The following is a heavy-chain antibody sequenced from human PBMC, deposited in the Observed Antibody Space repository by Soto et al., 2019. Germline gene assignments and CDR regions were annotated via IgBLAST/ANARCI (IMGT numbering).Heavy chain of an antibody. J-gene: IGHJ6*02. D-gene: IGHD2-21*01. CDR2: IIPIFGTA. V-gene: IGHV1-69*13. CDR3: ASCGILFPPNPPPYGMDV. CDR1: GGTFSSYA. Sequence: GASVKVSCKASGGTFSSYAISWVRQAPGQGLEWMGGIIPIFGTANYAQKFQGRVTITADESTSTAYMELSSLRSEDTAVYYCASCGILFPPNPPPYGMDVWGQGTTVTVSS.